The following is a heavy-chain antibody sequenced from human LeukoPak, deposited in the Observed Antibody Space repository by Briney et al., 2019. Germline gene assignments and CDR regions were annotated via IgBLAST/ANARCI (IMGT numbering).Heavy chain of an antibody. Sequence: PSETLSLTCTVSGGSISSYYWSWIRQPPGKGLGWIGYIYYSGSTNYNPSLKSRVTISVDTSKNQFSLKLCSVTAADTAVYYCAMTPASLDVWGQGTTVTVSS. V-gene: IGHV4-59*08. CDR2: IYYSGST. CDR1: GGSISSYY. D-gene: IGHD5-24*01. J-gene: IGHJ6*02. CDR3: AMTPASLDV.